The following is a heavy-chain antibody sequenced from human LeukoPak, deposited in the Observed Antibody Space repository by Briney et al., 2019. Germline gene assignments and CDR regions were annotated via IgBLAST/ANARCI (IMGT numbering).Heavy chain of an antibody. Sequence: HPGGSLRLSCAVSGFSFTNFWMSWVRQAPGRGLEWVANIHPEGNEKYHVESVKGRFTISRDNTKNLLFLQMNGLRVEDTAVYYCARGHAFSGDHWGQGTLVTVSS. J-gene: IGHJ4*02. V-gene: IGHV3-7*04. CDR2: IHPEGNEK. CDR1: GFSFTNFW. CDR3: ARGHAFSGDH.